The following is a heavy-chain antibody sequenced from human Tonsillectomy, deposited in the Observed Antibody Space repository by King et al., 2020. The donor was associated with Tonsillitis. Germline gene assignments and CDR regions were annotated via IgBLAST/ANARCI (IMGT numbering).Heavy chain of an antibody. J-gene: IGHJ3*02. CDR2: ISSSGSTI. D-gene: IGHD3-22*01. V-gene: IGHV3-11*01. CDR3: ARERITMIVVVNDAFNI. Sequence: VQLVESGGGLVKPGGSLRRSCAASGFTFSDYYMSWIRHAPGKGLEWVSYISSSGSTIYYADSGKGRFTIPRDNDKNSLYLQMNCLRAEDTAVYYCARERITMIVVVNDAFNIWGQGTMVTVSS. CDR1: GFTFSDYY.